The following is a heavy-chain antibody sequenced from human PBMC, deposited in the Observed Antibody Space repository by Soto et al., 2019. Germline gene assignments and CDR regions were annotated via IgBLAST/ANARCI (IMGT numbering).Heavy chain of an antibody. V-gene: IGHV1-2*02. CDR2: INPDSGAT. D-gene: IGHD3-22*01. J-gene: IGHJ4*02. Sequence: HEHLVQSGAEVKRPGASLKVSCKASGYSFTGYYIHWVRQAPGQGLEWMGWINPDSGATNYAQNLQGRVTLTSDTSISTASMDLTSLTSDDTAVYYCARGDYGTCGYPFPYFHYWGQGTLVIVSS. CDR1: GYSFTGYY. CDR3: ARGDYGTCGYPFPYFHY.